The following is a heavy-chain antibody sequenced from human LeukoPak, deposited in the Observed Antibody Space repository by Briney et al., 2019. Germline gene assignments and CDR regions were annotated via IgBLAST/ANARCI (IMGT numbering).Heavy chain of an antibody. CDR1: GGSISSYY. V-gene: IGHV4-59*01. Sequence: SSETLSLTCTVSGGSISSYYWSWIRQPPGKGLEWIGYIYYSGSTNYNPSLKSRVTISVDTSKNQFSLKLSSVTAADTAVYYCARGRPGSSVTYFDYWGQGTLVTVSS. J-gene: IGHJ4*02. D-gene: IGHD1-26*01. CDR2: IYYSGST. CDR3: ARGRPGSSVTYFDY.